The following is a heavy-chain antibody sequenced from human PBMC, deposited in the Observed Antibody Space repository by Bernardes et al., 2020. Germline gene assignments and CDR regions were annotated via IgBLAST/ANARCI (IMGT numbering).Heavy chain of an antibody. V-gene: IGHV6-1*01. CDR1: GDSVSSNSAA. D-gene: IGHD1-26*01. J-gene: IGHJ5*02. Sequence: SQTLSLTCAISGDSVSSNSAAWNWIRQSPSRGLEWLGRTYYRSKWYNDYAVSVKSRITINPDTSKIQFSLQLNSVTPEDTAVYYCARDERRLKDGRREATPFDPWGQGTLVTVSS. CDR3: ARDERRLKDGRREATPFDP. CDR2: TYYRSKWYN.